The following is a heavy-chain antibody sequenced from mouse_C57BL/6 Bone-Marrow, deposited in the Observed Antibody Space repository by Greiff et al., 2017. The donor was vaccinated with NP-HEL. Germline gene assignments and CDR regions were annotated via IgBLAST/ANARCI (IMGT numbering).Heavy chain of an antibody. J-gene: IGHJ2*01. CDR2: IWSGGST. CDR1: GFSLTSYG. Sequence: VMLVESGPGLVQPSQSLSITCTVSGFSLTSYGVHWVRQSPGKGLEWLGVIWSGGSTDYNAAFVSRLSISKDNSKSQVFFKMNSLQADDTAIYYCARYYPYYFDYWGQGTTLTVSS. CDR3: ARYYPYYFDY. D-gene: IGHD1-1*01. V-gene: IGHV2-2*01.